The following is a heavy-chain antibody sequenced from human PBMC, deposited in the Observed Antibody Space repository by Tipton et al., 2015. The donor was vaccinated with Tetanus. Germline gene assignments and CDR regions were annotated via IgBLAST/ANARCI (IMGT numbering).Heavy chain of an antibody. CDR3: ARDGDRSSDHEFEP. Sequence: TLSLTCTVSGGSFNNYYWSWIRQPPGKGLEWIGYIYYSGTTKLNPSLKSRVTLSIDTSKKQFSLKLRSVTPADTAVYYCARDGDRSSDHEFEPWGQGILVTVSS. CDR1: GGSFNNYY. V-gene: IGHV4-59*01. D-gene: IGHD3-22*01. J-gene: IGHJ5*02. CDR2: IYYSGTT.